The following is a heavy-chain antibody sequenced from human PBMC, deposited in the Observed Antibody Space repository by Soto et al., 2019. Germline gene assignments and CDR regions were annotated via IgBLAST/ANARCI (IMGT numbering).Heavy chain of an antibody. J-gene: IGHJ4*02. Sequence: QVQLQESGPGLVKPSQTLSLTCTVSGGSINSGGYYWSWIRQHPGTGLEWLGYVYYSGSTYYNPSLKNRSTISMDTSENQFSLQLNSVTAADTAVYYCAKGDKWESLLDYWGQGTLVTVSS. CDR1: GGSINSGGYY. CDR2: VYYSGST. CDR3: AKGDKWESLLDY. D-gene: IGHD1-26*01. V-gene: IGHV4-31*03.